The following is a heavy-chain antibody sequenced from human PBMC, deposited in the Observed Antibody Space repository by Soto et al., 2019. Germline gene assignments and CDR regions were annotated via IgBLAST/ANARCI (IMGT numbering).Heavy chain of an antibody. J-gene: IGHJ4*02. Sequence: QVQLVQSGAEVKKPGSSVKVSCTASGGTFSSYRINWVRQAPGQGLEWVGGIVPIYRTADYAQKFQGRVTITADESARTVYMELRSLKSRDTAVYYCARDSGAKLSSSWGQGTLVTVSS. CDR2: IVPIYRTA. CDR3: ARDSGAKLSSS. V-gene: IGHV1-69*01. D-gene: IGHD6-13*01. CDR1: GGTFSSYR.